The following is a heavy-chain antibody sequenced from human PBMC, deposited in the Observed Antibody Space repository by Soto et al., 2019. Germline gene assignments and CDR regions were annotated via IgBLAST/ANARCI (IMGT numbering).Heavy chain of an antibody. CDR2: IYYSGNT. D-gene: IGHD3-22*01. J-gene: IGHJ4*02. V-gene: IGHV4-39*01. Sequence: QLQVQESGPGLVKPSETLSLTCTVSGGSINSDNYYWGWIRQPPGKGLEWIGSIYYSGNTYYNPSLKSRVTISVDTSKTHFSLKLSSVTAADTAVYYCARHYYGSGTYYPPGYWGQGTLVTVSS. CDR1: GGSINSDNYY. CDR3: ARHYYGSGTYYPPGY.